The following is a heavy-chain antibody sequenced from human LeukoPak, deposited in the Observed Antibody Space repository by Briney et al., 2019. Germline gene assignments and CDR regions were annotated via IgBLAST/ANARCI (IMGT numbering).Heavy chain of an antibody. D-gene: IGHD2-2*01. CDR3: ASGGLVVPAASFDY. CDR2: IYHSGST. Sequence: PSETLSLTCTVSGYSISSGYYWGWIRQPPGKGLEWIGSIYHSGSTYYNPSLKSRVTISVDTSKNQFSLKLSSVTAADTAVYYCASGGLVVPAASFDYWGQGTLVTVSS. V-gene: IGHV4-38-2*02. J-gene: IGHJ4*02. CDR1: GYSISSGYY.